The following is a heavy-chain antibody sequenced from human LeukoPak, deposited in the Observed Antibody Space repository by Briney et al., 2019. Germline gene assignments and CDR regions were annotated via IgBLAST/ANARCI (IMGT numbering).Heavy chain of an antibody. CDR2: ISGSGGST. D-gene: IGHD3-16*01. J-gene: IGHJ5*02. CDR3: ASPGGVPTPDP. V-gene: IGHV3-23*01. CDR1: GFTFSSYA. Sequence: GGSLRLSCAASGFTFSSYAMSWVRQAPGKGLEWVSAISGSGGSTYYADSVKGRFAISRDNSKNTLHLQMNSLRAEDTAVYYCASPGGVPTPDPWGQGTLVTVAS.